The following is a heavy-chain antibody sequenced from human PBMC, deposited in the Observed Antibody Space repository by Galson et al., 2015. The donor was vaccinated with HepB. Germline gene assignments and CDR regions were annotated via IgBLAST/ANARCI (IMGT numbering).Heavy chain of an antibody. CDR3: ARDSSSRPMTY. J-gene: IGHJ4*02. CDR1: GGSFSGYH. D-gene: IGHD1-26*01. V-gene: IGHV4-34*01. CDR2: INPSGST. Sequence: LSLTCTVYGGSFSGYHWTWIRQAPGKGLEWIGEINPSGSTNYNPSLKSRVTISVDTSETQFSLRLSSVTAADTAMYFCARDSSSRPMTYWGQGTLVTVSS.